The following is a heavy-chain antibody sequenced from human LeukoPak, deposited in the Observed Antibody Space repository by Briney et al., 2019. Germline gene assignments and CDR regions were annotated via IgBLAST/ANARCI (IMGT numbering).Heavy chain of an antibody. CDR3: ARPSFRAFDI. V-gene: IGHV5-51*01. D-gene: IGHD3-16*01. CDR1: GYSFSTYW. CDR2: IYPGDSDT. Sequence: GESLKISCKGSGYSFSTYWIGWVRQMPGKGLEWMGIIYPGDSDTRYSPSFQGQVIISVDKSISTAYLQWSSPKASDTAIYYCARPSFRAFDIWGQGTMVTVSS. J-gene: IGHJ3*02.